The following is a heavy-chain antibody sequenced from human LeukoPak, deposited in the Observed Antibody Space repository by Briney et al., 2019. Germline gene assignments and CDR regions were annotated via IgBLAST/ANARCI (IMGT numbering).Heavy chain of an antibody. CDR3: ARGQTFWYFDL. CDR1: DYTFSSYG. V-gene: IGHV1-18*01. D-gene: IGHD2/OR15-2a*01. CDR2: ISGYNGNT. J-gene: IGHJ2*01. Sequence: ASVNVSCKASDYTFSSYGISWVRQAPGQGLEWMGWISGYNGNTEYAQKLQGRVTMTTDTSTSTAYMELRSLRSDDTAVYYCARGQTFWYFDLWGRGTLVTVSS.